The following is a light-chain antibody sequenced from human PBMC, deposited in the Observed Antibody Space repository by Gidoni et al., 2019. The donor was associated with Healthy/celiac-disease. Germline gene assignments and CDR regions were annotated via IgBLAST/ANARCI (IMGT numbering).Light chain of an antibody. CDR1: SSNIGNNY. CDR2: ENN. J-gene: IGLJ3*02. Sequence: QSVLTQPPSVSAAPGPTVTISCSGSSSNIGNNYVSWYQQLPGTAPKLLIYENNKRPSGIPDRFSGSKSGTSATLGITGLQTGDEADYYCGTWDSSLSAGRVFGGGTKLTVL. CDR3: GTWDSSLSAGRV. V-gene: IGLV1-51*02.